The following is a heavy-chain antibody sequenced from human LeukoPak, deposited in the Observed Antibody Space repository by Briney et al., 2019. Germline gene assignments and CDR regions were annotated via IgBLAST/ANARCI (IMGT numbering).Heavy chain of an antibody. CDR1: GFTFTGYF. J-gene: IGHJ4*02. CDR3: ARDDYGDYLGRGRGFDY. CDR2: INPKTGAT. D-gene: IGHD4-17*01. Sequence: AASVKVSCKTSGFTFTGYFSHWLRQAPGQGPEWMGWINPKTGATKYAQKFEGRVTVTRDTSITTAYMELSGLTFDDTAVYYCARDDYGDYLGRGRGFDYWGQGTLVTVSS. V-gene: IGHV1-2*02.